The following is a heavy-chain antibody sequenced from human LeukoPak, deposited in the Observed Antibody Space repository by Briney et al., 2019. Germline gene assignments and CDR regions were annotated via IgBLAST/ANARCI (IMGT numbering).Heavy chain of an antibody. D-gene: IGHD3-9*01. CDR2: IYTSGST. V-gene: IGHV4-4*07. Sequence: SETLSLTCTVSGGSISSYYWSWIRRPAGKGLEWIGRIYTSGSTNYNPSLKSRVTMSVDTSKNQFSLELSSVTAADTAVYYCARALSYYDILTGYYIKDDAFDIWGQGTMVTVSS. J-gene: IGHJ3*02. CDR3: ARALSYYDILTGYYIKDDAFDI. CDR1: GGSISSYY.